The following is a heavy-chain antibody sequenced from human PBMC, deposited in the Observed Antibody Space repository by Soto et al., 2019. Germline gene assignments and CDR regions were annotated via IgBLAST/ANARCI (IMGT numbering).Heavy chain of an antibody. Sequence: QVQLVESGGGVVRPGGSLTLSCTASGFNVSNYAFHWVRQAPGKGLEWVAVISFDGSSDFDGTSMKGLSVINSDNSKSALYLQRSSLRLEDTGVFFCARELGRRGSQLPFDFWG. V-gene: IGHV3-30*09. CDR2: ISFDGSSD. J-gene: IGHJ4*01. CDR1: GFNVSNYA. D-gene: IGHD7-27*01. CDR3: ARELGRRGSQLPFDF.